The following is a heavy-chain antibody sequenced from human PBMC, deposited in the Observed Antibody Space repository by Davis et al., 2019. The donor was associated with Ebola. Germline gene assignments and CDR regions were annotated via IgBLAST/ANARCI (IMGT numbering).Heavy chain of an antibody. CDR1: GFTFSSYE. V-gene: IGHV3-48*03. D-gene: IGHD3-22*01. Sequence: GESLKISCAASGFTFSSYEMNWVRQAPGKGLEWVSYISSSGSTIYYADSVKGRFTISRDNSKNTLYLQMNSLRAEDTAVYYCAKGPQYYYDSSGYPTYWGQGTLVTVSS. J-gene: IGHJ4*02. CDR3: AKGPQYYYDSSGYPTY. CDR2: ISSSGSTI.